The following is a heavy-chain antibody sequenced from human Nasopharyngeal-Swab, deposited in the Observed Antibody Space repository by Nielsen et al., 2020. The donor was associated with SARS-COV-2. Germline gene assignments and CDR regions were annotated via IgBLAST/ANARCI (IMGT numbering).Heavy chain of an antibody. V-gene: IGHV3-49*03. Sequence: GESLKLSCTASGFTFVVSAMSWFRQAPGKGLEWVGFIRSKAYGGSTEYAASVKGRFTISRDDSKSIAYLQMNSLKTEDTAEYYCTRGRDGYNWNHSYYYYGMDVWGQGTTVTVSS. D-gene: IGHD1-14*01. CDR2: IRSKAYGGST. CDR1: GFTFVVSA. CDR3: TRGRDGYNWNHSYYYYGMDV. J-gene: IGHJ6*01.